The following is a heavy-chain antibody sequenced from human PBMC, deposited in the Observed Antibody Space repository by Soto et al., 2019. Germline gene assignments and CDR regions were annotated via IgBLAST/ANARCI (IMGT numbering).Heavy chain of an antibody. CDR2: IIPIFGTA. V-gene: IGHV1-69*13. J-gene: IGHJ6*02. Sequence: SVKVSCKASGGTFSSYAISWVRQAPGQGLEWMGGIIPIFGTANYAQKFQGRVTITADESTSTAYMELSGLRSEDTAVYYCASWITGTTFPYYYGMDVWGQGTTVTVSS. D-gene: IGHD1-7*01. CDR1: GGTFSSYA. CDR3: ASWITGTTFPYYYGMDV.